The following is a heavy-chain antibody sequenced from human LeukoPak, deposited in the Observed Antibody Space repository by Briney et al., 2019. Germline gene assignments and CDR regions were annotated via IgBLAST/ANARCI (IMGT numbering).Heavy chain of an antibody. V-gene: IGHV1-8*02. CDR1: GGTFSSYA. J-gene: IGHJ4*02. Sequence: ASVKVSCKASGGTFSSYAISWVRQAPGQGLEWMGWMNPNSGNTGYAQKFQGRVTMTRNTSISTAYMELSSLRSEDTAVYYCARAHTIFRSADYWGQGTLVTVSS. D-gene: IGHD3-9*01. CDR2: MNPNSGNT. CDR3: ARAHTIFRSADY.